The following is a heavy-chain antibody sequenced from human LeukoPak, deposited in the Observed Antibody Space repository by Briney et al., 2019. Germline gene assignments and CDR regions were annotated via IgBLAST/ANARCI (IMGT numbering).Heavy chain of an antibody. D-gene: IGHD5-18*01. V-gene: IGHV5-51*01. Sequence: GESLKISCKGSGYSFTSYWIGWVRQMPGKGLEWMGIIYPGDSDTRYSSSFQGQVTISADKSISTAYLQWSSLKASDTAMYYCARQTPVDTAMVTSMDYWGQGTLVTVSS. CDR2: IYPGDSDT. J-gene: IGHJ4*02. CDR3: ARQTPVDTAMVTSMDY. CDR1: GYSFTSYW.